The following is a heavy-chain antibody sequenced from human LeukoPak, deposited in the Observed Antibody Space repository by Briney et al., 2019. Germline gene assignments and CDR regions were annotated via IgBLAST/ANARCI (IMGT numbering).Heavy chain of an antibody. CDR2: ISYDGSNK. Sequence: GGSLRLSCAASGFTFSSYAMHWVRQAPGKGLEWVAVISYDGSNKYYADSVKGRFTISRDNSKNTLYLQMNSLRAEDTAVYYCASPPHYYDRSGPFDYWGQGTLVTVSS. D-gene: IGHD3-22*01. CDR1: GFTFSSYA. J-gene: IGHJ4*02. CDR3: ASPPHYYDRSGPFDY. V-gene: IGHV3-30-3*01.